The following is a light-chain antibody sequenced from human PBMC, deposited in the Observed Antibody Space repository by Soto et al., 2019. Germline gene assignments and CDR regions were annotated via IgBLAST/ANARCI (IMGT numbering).Light chain of an antibody. J-gene: IGKJ2*01. Sequence: EIVMTQSPATLSVYPGERATLSCRASQSVSSNLAWYQHKPCQAPRLLIYGASTRATGIPSRFSGSGSGTEFTLTISCLKSEDCAVYYCHQYKKWPRTFGQGTNLAIK. CDR3: HQYKKWPRT. CDR2: GAS. V-gene: IGKV3-15*01. CDR1: QSVSSN.